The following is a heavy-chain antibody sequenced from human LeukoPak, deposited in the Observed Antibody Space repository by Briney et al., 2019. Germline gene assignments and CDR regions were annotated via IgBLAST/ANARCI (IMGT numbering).Heavy chain of an antibody. CDR1: GFTFSSYA. CDR2: SRNKANSYST. J-gene: IGHJ3*02. Sequence: GGSLRLSCAASGFTFSSYAMSWVRQAPGKGLEWVARSRNKANSYSTVYAASVQGRFTISRDESKNSLYLQMNSLITEDTAVYFCARGFHSFDIWGQGTMVTVSS. V-gene: IGHV3-72*01. CDR3: ARGFHSFDI.